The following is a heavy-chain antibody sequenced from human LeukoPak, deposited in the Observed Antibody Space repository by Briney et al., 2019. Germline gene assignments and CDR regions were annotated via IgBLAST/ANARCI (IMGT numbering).Heavy chain of an antibody. Sequence: SVKVSRKASGDNFSSYVLTWVRQASGQGLEWMGRIIPTLNVANFAQKFKGRVSITADKSTNTAHLELTNLRSEDTAVYYCTREGVYSPDPSSYHRLPFDIWGKGTVVIVSS. D-gene: IGHD3-16*02. CDR3: TREGVYSPDPSSYHRLPFDI. J-gene: IGHJ3*02. V-gene: IGHV1-69*04. CDR2: IIPTLNVA. CDR1: GDNFSSYV.